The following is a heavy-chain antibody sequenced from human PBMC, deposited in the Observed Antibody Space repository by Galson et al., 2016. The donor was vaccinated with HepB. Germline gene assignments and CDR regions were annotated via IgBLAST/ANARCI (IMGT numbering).Heavy chain of an antibody. V-gene: IGHV1-18*04. CDR3: ARLSSSWFITPANYYYMDV. J-gene: IGHJ6*03. CDR1: GYSFTSYG. CDR2: ISTPNGKT. D-gene: IGHD6-13*01. Sequence: SVKVSCKASGYSFTSYGISWVRQAPGQALEWLGWISTPNGKTHYAQKLQGRITMTTDTSTSTAYMELRSLTSDDTAMYYCARLSSSWFITPANYYYMDVWGKGTTVTVSS.